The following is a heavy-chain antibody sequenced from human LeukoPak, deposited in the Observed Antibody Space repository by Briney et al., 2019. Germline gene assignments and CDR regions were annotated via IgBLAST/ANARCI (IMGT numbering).Heavy chain of an antibody. CDR1: GFTFTSYW. J-gene: IGHJ4*02. D-gene: IGHD1-26*01. CDR2: IKQDGSEK. Sequence: GGSLRLSCAASGFTFTSYWMTWVRQAPGKGLEWVANIKQDGSEKYYVDSVKGRFTISRDNAKNSLYLQMDSLRVEDTAVYYCARVRGSQSFDYWCQGTLVTVSS. CDR3: ARVRGSQSFDY. V-gene: IGHV3-7*01.